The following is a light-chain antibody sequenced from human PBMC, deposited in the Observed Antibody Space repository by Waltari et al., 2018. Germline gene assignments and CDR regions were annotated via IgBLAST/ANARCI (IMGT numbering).Light chain of an antibody. CDR1: QSVSSTT. V-gene: IGKV3-20*01. CDR2: DAS. CDR3: HQYGRSPPWT. Sequence: EIVFTQSPGTLSLSPGERATLSCRASQSVSSTTLAWYQQKPGQAPRLVIYDASSRATGIPDRFSGSGSGTDFTLTISRLEPEDFAVYYCHQYGRSPPWTFGQGTKVEIK. J-gene: IGKJ1*01.